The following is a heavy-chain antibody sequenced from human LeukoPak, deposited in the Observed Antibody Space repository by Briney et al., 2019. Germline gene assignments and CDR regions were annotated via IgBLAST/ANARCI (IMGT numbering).Heavy chain of an antibody. D-gene: IGHD3-22*01. CDR2: IYPGDSDT. J-gene: IGHJ4*02. V-gene: IGHV5-51*01. CDR1: GYSFTSYW. CDR3: ARHRRGYDSSGYYYFDY. Sequence: GESLKISCKGSGYSFTSYWIGWVRQMPGKGLEWMGIIYPGDSDTRYSPSFQGQVTISADKSISTAYLQWSSLKASDTAMYYCARHRRGYDSSGYYYFDYWGQGTLVTVSS.